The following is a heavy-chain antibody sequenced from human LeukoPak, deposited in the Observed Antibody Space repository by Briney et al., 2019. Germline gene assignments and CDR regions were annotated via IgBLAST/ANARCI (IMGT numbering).Heavy chain of an antibody. CDR3: AREPYYDSSGYSPDY. V-gene: IGHV3-11*04. D-gene: IGHD3-22*01. J-gene: IGHJ4*02. CDR2: ISSSGSFI. CDR1: GFTFSDYY. Sequence: GGSLRLSCAASGFTFSDYYMSWIRQAPGKGLEWVSYISSSGSFIYYGDSVKGRFAISRDNAKNSLYLHMNSLRAEDTALYYCAREPYYDSSGYSPDYWGQGTLVTVSS.